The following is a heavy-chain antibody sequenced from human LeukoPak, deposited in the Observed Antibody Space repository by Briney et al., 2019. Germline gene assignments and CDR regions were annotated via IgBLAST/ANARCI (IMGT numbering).Heavy chain of an antibody. J-gene: IGHJ3*02. CDR3: AVRYYGGYEYAFDI. CDR2: ISASGGTT. D-gene: IGHD4-17*01. V-gene: IGHV3-23*01. Sequence: QPGGSLRLSCAASGFTFSNYAMSWVRQAPGKGLEWVSSISASGGTTHHADSVKGQFTVSRDNSKNTLYMQMNSLRVEDTAIYYCAVRYYGGYEYAFDIWGQGTMVTVSS. CDR1: GFTFSNYA.